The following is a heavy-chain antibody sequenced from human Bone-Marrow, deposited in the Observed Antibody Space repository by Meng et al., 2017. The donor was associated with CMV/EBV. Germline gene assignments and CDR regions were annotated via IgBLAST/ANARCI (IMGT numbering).Heavy chain of an antibody. CDR3: ARDIDDYDGSGYFDY. Sequence: SETLSLTCAVYGGSFSGYYWSWIRQPPGKGLEWIGEINHSGSTNYNPSLKSRVTISVDTSKNQFSLKLSSVTAADTAVYYCARDIDDYDGSGYFDYWGQGTLVTVSS. CDR2: INHSGST. J-gene: IGHJ4*02. V-gene: IGHV4-34*01. CDR1: GGSFSGYY. D-gene: IGHD3-22*01.